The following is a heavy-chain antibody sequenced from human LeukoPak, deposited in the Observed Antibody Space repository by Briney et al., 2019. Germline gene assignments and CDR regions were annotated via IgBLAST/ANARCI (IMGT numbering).Heavy chain of an antibody. CDR2: IYYSGNA. J-gene: IGHJ4*02. V-gene: IGHV4-39*07. CDR3: ATGVEELWLQDY. Sequence: SETLSLTCTVSRGSVSSSNYYWGWIRQPPGKGLEWVGSIYYSGNAYYNPSPKTRVTMSVDTSKNQFSLTLSSVTAADTAMYYCATGVEELWLQDYWSQGTLVTVSS. CDR1: RGSVSSSNYY. D-gene: IGHD5-18*01.